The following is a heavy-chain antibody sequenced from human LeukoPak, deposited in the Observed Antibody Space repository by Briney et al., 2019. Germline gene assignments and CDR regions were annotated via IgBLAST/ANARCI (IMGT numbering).Heavy chain of an antibody. CDR1: GFTFSSYA. D-gene: IGHD6-13*01. V-gene: IGHV3-23*01. Sequence: GGSLRLSCAASGFTFSSYAMSWVRQAPGKGLEWVSAISGSGGSTYYADSVKGRFTISRDNSKNTLYLQMNSLRAEDTAVYYCAKDLVQSVLQLVPSVGRFDYWGQGTLVTVSS. CDR3: AKDLVQSVLQLVPSVGRFDY. CDR2: ISGSGGST. J-gene: IGHJ4*02.